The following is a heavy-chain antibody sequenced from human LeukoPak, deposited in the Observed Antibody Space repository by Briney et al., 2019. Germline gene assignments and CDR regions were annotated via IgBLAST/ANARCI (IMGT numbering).Heavy chain of an antibody. Sequence: PGGSLRLSCAASGFTFSLYAMHWVRQAPGKGLEWVAVLSYDGSNKFYAETVKGRFTISRDNSKNTVYLQMNSLRVEDTAVYYCARPRAALLWFGELSDYWGQGTLVTVSS. CDR1: GFTFSLYA. CDR3: ARPRAALLWFGELSDY. CDR2: LSYDGSNK. D-gene: IGHD3-10*01. V-gene: IGHV3-30-3*01. J-gene: IGHJ4*02.